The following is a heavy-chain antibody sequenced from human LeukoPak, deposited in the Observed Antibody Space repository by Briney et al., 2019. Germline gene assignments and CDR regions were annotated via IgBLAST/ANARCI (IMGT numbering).Heavy chain of an antibody. D-gene: IGHD3-22*01. J-gene: IGHJ4*02. CDR2: ISSSGSTI. Sequence: GGSLRLSCAASGFTFSDYCMSWIRQAPGKGLEWVSYISSSGSTIYYADSVKGRFTISRDNAKNSLYLQMNSLRAEDTAVYYCAREPVIHNYSDSSGYADYWGQGTVVTVSS. CDR1: GFTFSDYC. V-gene: IGHV3-11*01. CDR3: AREPVIHNYSDSSGYADY.